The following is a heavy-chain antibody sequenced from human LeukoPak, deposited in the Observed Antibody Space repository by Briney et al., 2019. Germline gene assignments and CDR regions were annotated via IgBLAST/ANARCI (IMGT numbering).Heavy chain of an antibody. J-gene: IGHJ6*03. CDR2: MNPNSGNT. Sequence: GASVKVSCKASGYTFTSYDINWVRQATGQGLEWMGWMNPNSGNTGYAQKFQGRVTITRNTSISTAYMELSSLRSEDTAVYYCARGLTRYYYYYMDVWGKGTTVTVSS. CDR1: GYTFTSYD. V-gene: IGHV1-8*03. CDR3: ARGLTRYYYYYMDV.